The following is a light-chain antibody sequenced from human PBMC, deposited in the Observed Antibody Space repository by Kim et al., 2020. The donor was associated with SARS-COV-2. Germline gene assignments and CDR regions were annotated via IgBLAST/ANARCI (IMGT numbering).Light chain of an antibody. CDR1: KLGDKY. Sequence: SYELTQPPSVSVSPGQTASITCSGDKLGDKYACWYQQKPGQSPVLVIYQDSKRPSGIPERFSGSYSGNTATLTISGTQAMDEADYYCQAWDSSTVFGTGTKVTVL. V-gene: IGLV3-1*01. CDR2: QDS. CDR3: QAWDSSTV. J-gene: IGLJ1*01.